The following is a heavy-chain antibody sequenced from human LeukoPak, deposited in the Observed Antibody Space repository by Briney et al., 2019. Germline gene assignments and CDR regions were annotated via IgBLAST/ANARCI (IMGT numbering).Heavy chain of an antibody. V-gene: IGHV3-48*01. Sequence: PGGSLRLSCAASGFTFSNYNMNWVRQAPGKGLEWVSYISSSGSIYYADSVKGRFTISRDNVKNSLDLQMNSLGAEDTAVYHCTREDVYTAMFDYWGQGTLVTVSS. D-gene: IGHD5-18*01. CDR2: ISSSGSI. CDR1: GFTFSNYN. J-gene: IGHJ4*02. CDR3: TREDVYTAMFDY.